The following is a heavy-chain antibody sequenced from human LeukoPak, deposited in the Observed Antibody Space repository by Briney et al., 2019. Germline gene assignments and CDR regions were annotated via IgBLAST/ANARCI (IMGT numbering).Heavy chain of an antibody. V-gene: IGHV4-4*09. D-gene: IGHD5-18*01. CDR2: IYTSGST. CDR1: GGSISSYY. CDR3: ARVKVSYGKYYGMDV. Sequence: PSETLSLTCTVSGGSISSYYWSWIRQPPGKGLEWIGYIYTSGSTNYNPSLKSRVTISVDTSKNQFSLKLSSVTAADTAVYYCARVKVSYGKYYGMDVWGQGTTVTVSS. J-gene: IGHJ6*02.